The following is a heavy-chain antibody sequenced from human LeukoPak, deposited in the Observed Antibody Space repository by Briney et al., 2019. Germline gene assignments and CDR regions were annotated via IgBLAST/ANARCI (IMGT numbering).Heavy chain of an antibody. J-gene: IGHJ4*02. CDR2: INPSSGGT. CDR3: ARDRHGSPFDF. V-gene: IGHV1-2*02. Sequence: EASVKVSCKASGYTFTDYFIHWERQAPGQGTEWMGWINPSSGGTKFAQNFQGRVTMTRDTSISTAYMELSRLRSDDTAVYFCARDRHGSPFDFWGQGTLVTVSS. CDR1: GYTFTDYF.